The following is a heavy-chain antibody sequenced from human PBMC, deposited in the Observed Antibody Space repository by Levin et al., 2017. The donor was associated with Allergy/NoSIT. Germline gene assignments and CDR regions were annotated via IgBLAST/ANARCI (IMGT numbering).Heavy chain of an antibody. CDR3: ARQDYDILTGYYYYYGMDV. V-gene: IGHV3-21*01. D-gene: IGHD3-9*01. CDR1: GFTFSSYS. J-gene: IGHJ6*02. CDR2: ISSSSSYI. Sequence: LSLTCAASGFTFSSYSMNWVRQAPGKGLEWVSSISSSSSYIYYADSVKGRFTISRDNAKNSLYLQMNSLRAEDTAVYYCARQDYDILTGYYYYYGMDVWGQGTTVTVSS.